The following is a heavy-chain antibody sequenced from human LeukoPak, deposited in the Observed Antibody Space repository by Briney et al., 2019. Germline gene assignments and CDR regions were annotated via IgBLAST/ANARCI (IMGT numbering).Heavy chain of an antibody. CDR1: GYSISSGHY. CDR2: IYQSGST. V-gene: IGHV4-38-2*02. Sequence: SETLSLTCTVSGYSISSGHYWGWIRQPPGKGLEWIGSIYQSGSTYYNPSLKSRVTISVDTSKNQFSLKLNSVTAADTAVYYCARDLAYYASGSYCGWFDPWGQGTLVTVSS. J-gene: IGHJ5*02. D-gene: IGHD3-10*01. CDR3: ARDLAYYASGSYCGWFDP.